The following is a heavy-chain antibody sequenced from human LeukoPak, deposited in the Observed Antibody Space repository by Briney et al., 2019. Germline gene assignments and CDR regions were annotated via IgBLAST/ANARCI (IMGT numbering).Heavy chain of an antibody. CDR2: INHSGST. CDR1: GGSFSGYY. J-gene: IGHJ6*02. V-gene: IGHV4-34*01. Sequence: TSETLSLTCAVYGGSFSGYYWSWIRQPPGKGLEWIGEINHSGSTNYNPSLKSRVTISVDTSKNQFSLRLSSVTAADTAVYYCASTGKWIQLWPYYYYGMDLWGQGTTVTASS. D-gene: IGHD5-18*01. CDR3: ASTGKWIQLWPYYYYGMDL.